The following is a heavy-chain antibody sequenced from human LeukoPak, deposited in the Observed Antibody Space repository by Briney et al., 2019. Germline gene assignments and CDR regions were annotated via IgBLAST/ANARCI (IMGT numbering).Heavy chain of an antibody. CDR3: ARINAQSHNFWSGYPHGWFDP. V-gene: IGHV3-7*01. Sequence: GGSLRLSCAAFGFTFTTYWMTWVRQAPGKGLEWVANIKQDGGEKYYVDSVKGRFTISRDNAKNSLYLEMNSVRAEGTAVYYCARINAQSHNFWSGYPHGWFDPWGQGTLVTVSS. CDR1: GFTFTTYW. D-gene: IGHD3-3*01. J-gene: IGHJ5*02. CDR2: IKQDGGEK.